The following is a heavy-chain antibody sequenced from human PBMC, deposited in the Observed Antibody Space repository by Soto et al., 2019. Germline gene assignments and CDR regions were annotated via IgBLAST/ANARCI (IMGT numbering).Heavy chain of an antibody. J-gene: IGHJ6*02. V-gene: IGHV1-69*06. CDR1: GGTFSSYA. Sequence: SVKVSCKASGGTFSSYAISWVRQAPGEGLEWMGGIIPIFGTANYAQKFQGRVTITADKSTSTAYMELSSLRSEDTAVYYCARDELDYYDSRGYYGTYYYYGMDVWGQGTTVTV. CDR3: ARDELDYYDSRGYYGTYYYYGMDV. CDR2: IIPIFGTA. D-gene: IGHD3-22*01.